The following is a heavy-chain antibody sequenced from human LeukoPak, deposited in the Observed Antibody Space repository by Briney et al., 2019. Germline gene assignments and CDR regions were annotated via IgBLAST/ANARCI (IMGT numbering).Heavy chain of an antibody. D-gene: IGHD3-10*01. CDR2: IYTSGST. CDR1: GGSISSYY. CDR3: ARGTYYYGSGSYPFDY. J-gene: IGHJ4*02. V-gene: IGHV4-4*07. Sequence: KSSETLSLTCTVSGGSISSYYWSWIRQPAGKGLEWIGRIYTSGSTNYNPSLKSRVTMSVDTSKNQFSLKLSSVTAADTAVYYCARGTYYYGSGSYPFDYWGQGTLVTVSS.